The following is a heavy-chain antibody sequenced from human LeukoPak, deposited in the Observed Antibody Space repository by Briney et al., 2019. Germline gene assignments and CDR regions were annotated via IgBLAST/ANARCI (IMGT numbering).Heavy chain of an antibody. CDR2: ISSSGKSGDKT. V-gene: IGHV3-23*01. J-gene: IGHJ4*02. Sequence: GGSLRLSCAASGFSFSNYAMTWVRQAPGKGLKWVSTISSSGKSGDKTYYEDSVKGRFTISRDNSKNTLYLQVNRLRAEDTAMYYCLRGGWGSLLDYWGQGTLVTVSS. CDR3: LRGGWGSLLDY. CDR1: GFSFSNYA. D-gene: IGHD2-21*01.